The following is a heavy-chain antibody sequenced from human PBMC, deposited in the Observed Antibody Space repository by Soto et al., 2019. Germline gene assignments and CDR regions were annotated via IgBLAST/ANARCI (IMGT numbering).Heavy chain of an antibody. J-gene: IGHJ5*02. V-gene: IGHV4-39*01. CDR1: GGSISSSSYH. CDR2: IYYSGST. Sequence: SETLSLTCTVSGGSISSSSYHWGWLRQPPGKGLEWIGNIYYSGSTFYNPSLKSRVTISVDTSKNQFSLKLSSVTAADTAVYYCARRFTDYYGSGTYYNNWFDPWGQGTLVTVSS. D-gene: IGHD3-10*01. CDR3: ARRFTDYYGSGTYYNNWFDP.